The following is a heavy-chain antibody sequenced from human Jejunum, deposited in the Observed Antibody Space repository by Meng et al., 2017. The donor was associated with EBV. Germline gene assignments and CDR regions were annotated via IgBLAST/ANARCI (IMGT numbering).Heavy chain of an antibody. CDR3: ARVVDYYERSGYPDF. Sequence: QGQLQDVGPGLVKPSDTLSLPCTVSGGSVSTASYYWSWIRQSPGKGLEWIGYIYYSGNTNYNPSLKSRATITVDTSKNQFSLKLSSVTAADTAVYYCARVVDYYERSGYPDFWGQGTLVTVSS. D-gene: IGHD3-22*01. CDR2: IYYSGNT. CDR1: GGSVSTASYY. J-gene: IGHJ4*02. V-gene: IGHV4-61*01.